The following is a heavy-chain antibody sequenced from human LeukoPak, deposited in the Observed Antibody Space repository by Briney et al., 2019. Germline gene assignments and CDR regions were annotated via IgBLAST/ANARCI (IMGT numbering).Heavy chain of an antibody. CDR2: MNPNSGNT. D-gene: IGHD6-6*01. CDR3: ARGVVELGLWYYYYGMDV. CDR1: GYTFTSYD. V-gene: IGHV1-8*01. Sequence: ASVKVSCKASGYTFTSYDINWVRQATGQGLEWMGWMNPNSGNTGYAQKFQGRVTMTRNTSISTAYMELSSLRSEDTAVYYCARGVVELGLWYYYYGMDVWGQGTTVTVSS. J-gene: IGHJ6*02.